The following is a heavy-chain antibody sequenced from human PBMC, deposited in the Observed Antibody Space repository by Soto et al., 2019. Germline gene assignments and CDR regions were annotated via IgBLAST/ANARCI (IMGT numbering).Heavy chain of an antibody. CDR3: AREARKMATISFDY. CDR1: GFTFSSYA. V-gene: IGHV3-30-3*01. Sequence: VGSLRLSCAASGFTFSSYAMHWVRQAPGKGLEWVAVISYDGSNKYYADSVKGRFTISRDNSKNTLYLQMNSLRAEDTAVYYCAREARKMATISFDYWGQGTLVTVSS. D-gene: IGHD5-12*01. J-gene: IGHJ4*02. CDR2: ISYDGSNK.